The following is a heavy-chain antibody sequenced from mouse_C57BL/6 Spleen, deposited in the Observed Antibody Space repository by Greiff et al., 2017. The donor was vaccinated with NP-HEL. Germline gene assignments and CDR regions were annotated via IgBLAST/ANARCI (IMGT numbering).Heavy chain of an antibody. CDR3: AKKSTTVGDYAMDY. D-gene: IGHD1-1*01. V-gene: IGHV2-5*01. CDR2: IWRGGST. J-gene: IGHJ4*01. CDR1: GFSLTSYG. Sequence: VQLQQSGPGLVQPSQSLSITCTVSGFSLTSYGVHWVRQSPGKGLEWLGVIWRGGSTDYNAAFMSRLSITKDNSKSQVFFKMNSLQADDTAIYYCAKKSTTVGDYAMDYWGQGTSVTVSS.